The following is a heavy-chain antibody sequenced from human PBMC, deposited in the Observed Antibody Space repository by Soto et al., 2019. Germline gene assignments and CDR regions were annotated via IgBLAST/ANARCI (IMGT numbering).Heavy chain of an antibody. V-gene: IGHV3-30*03. CDR1: GFTFSSYG. Sequence: GGSLRLSCAASGFTFSSYGMHWVLQAPCKGLEWVAVISYDGSNKYYADSVKGRFTISRDNSKNTLYLQMNSLRAEDTAVYYCATQYYDFGCGNYSSYSNYAMDLWG. CDR2: ISYDGSNK. J-gene: IGHJ6*02. D-gene: IGHD3-3*01. CDR3: ATQYYDFGCGNYSSYSNYAMDL.